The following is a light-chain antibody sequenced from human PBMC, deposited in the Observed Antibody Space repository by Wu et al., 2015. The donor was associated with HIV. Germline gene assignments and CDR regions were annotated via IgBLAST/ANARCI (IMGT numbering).Light chain of an antibody. Sequence: EIVLTQSPGTLSLSPGERATLSCRASQTVSRNFLAWYQQKPGQAPRLLIYGASSRASGIPDRFSGSGSATDFTLTVTRLEPEDFVVYYCQQYGSSPLTFGGGPRWRSN. V-gene: IGKV3-20*01. J-gene: IGKJ4*01. CDR3: QQYGSSPLT. CDR2: GAS. CDR1: QTVSRNF.